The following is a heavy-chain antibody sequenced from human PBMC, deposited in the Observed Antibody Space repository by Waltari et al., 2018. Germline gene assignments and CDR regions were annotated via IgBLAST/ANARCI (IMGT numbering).Heavy chain of an antibody. J-gene: IGHJ4*02. D-gene: IGHD6-13*01. CDR3: AKDFDAYSSSWYIGY. CDR2: ISGSGGST. Sequence: EVQLLESGGGLVQPGGSLRLSCAASGFTFSSYAMSWVRQAPGKGLEWVSAISGSGGSTDYADSVKGRFTISRDNAKNTLYLQMNSLRAEDTAVYYCAKDFDAYSSSWYIGYWGQGTLVTVSS. V-gene: IGHV3-23*01. CDR1: GFTFSSYA.